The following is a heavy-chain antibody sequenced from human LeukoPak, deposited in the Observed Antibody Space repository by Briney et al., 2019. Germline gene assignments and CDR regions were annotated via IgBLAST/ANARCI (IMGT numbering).Heavy chain of an antibody. D-gene: IGHD2-2*01. CDR2: INQDGSEK. J-gene: IGHJ4*02. V-gene: IGHV3-7*01. CDR1: GFTFSSYW. CDR3: ARLKLLWSNYFDY. Sequence: GGSLRLSCAASGFTFSSYWLSWVRQAPGKGLEWVANINQDGSEKNYADSEKGRFTITRDNAKNSLYLQRNSRRAEDTAVYYCARLKLLWSNYFDYWGQGTLVTVSS.